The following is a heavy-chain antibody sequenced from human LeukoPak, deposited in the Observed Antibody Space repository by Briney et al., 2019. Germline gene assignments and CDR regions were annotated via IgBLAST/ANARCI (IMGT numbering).Heavy chain of an antibody. CDR3: ARHLSGTAMAHYFDF. CDR2: VYSSGST. Sequence: PSETLSLTCTVSGGSISSGGYYWSWIRQPPGKGLEWLASVYSSGSTHSNPSLTSRVSISIDMSKNQFSLKLYSVTASDAAIYYCARHLSGTAMAHYFDFWGQGTLVTVSS. J-gene: IGHJ4*02. V-gene: IGHV4-30-2*03. D-gene: IGHD5-18*01. CDR1: GGSISSGGYY.